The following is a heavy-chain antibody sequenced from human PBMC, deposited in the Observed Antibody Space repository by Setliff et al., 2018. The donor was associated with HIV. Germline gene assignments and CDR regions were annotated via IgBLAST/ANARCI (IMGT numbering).Heavy chain of an antibody. J-gene: IGHJ4*02. Sequence: ASVKFSCKASGYTFTSYGISWLRQAPGQGLEWMGWISGYSGNTNYAQKFQDRVTMTTDTPTSTVYMELRSLRSDDTAVYYCARVQWVVSSNVGLDYWGQGTLVTVSS. D-gene: IGHD6-19*01. V-gene: IGHV1-18*01. CDR3: ARVQWVVSSNVGLDY. CDR2: ISGYSGNT. CDR1: GYTFTSYG.